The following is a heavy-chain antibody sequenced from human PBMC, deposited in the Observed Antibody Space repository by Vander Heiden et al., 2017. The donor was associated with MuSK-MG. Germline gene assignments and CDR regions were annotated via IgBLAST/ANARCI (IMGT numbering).Heavy chain of an antibody. CDR3: ATDTGRSGNSFQYGMDV. CDR2: IRWGSNTI. J-gene: IGHJ6*02. CDR1: GFSLDDSA. Sequence: EVQLVESGGGLVQPGRSLRLSCAASGFSLDDSAMYWVRHPPGRGREGVSFIRWGSNTIGYAGSVQGRFTISRDSATNSLYLQMNSLRTEDTALYYGATDTGRSGNSFQYGMDVWGQGTTVTVSS. D-gene: IGHD1-26*01. V-gene: IGHV3-9*01.